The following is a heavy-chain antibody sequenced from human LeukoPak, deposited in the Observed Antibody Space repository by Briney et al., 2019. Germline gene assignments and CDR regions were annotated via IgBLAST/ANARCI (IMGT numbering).Heavy chain of an antibody. CDR3: ARGGSITSTGGLRY. D-gene: IGHD1-1*01. Sequence: GASVKVSCKASGYTFTSHHINWLRQAAGQGLEWMGWMNPNSGNTVYAQKFQGRVTITRNTSISTAYMELSSLRSEDTAVYYCARGGSITSTGGLRYWGQGTLVTVSS. V-gene: IGHV1-8*01. J-gene: IGHJ4*02. CDR2: MNPNSGNT. CDR1: GYTFTSHH.